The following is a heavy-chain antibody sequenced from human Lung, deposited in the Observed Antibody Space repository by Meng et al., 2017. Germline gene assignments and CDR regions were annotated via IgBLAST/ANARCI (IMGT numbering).Heavy chain of an antibody. J-gene: IGHJ4*02. CDR2: INHSGST. Sequence: VRLQRWGDGRLKPSATLSLTCVFSGGSFSDYYWSWIRQPPGKGLEWIGEINHSGSTNYNPSLESRATISVDTSQNNLSLKLSSVTAADSAVYYCARGPTTMAHDFDYWGQGTLVTVSS. V-gene: IGHV4-34*01. CDR1: GGSFSDYY. CDR3: ARGPTTMAHDFDY. D-gene: IGHD4-11*01.